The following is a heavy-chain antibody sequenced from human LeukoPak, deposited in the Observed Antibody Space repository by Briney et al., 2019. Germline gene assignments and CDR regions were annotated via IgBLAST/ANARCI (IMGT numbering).Heavy chain of an antibody. V-gene: IGHV5-51*01. D-gene: IGHD3-22*01. CDR1: GYMSSDYW. CDR3: ARLYYYDNSGNYYSAFDI. Sequence: GESLKISCKGSGYMSSDYWIGWARQMPGRGLEWMGIIYPGDSGTRYSPSFQGQVTISADKSITTAYLQWSSLKASDTAMYYCARLYYYDNSGNYYSAFDIWGQGTMITVSS. CDR2: IYPGDSGT. J-gene: IGHJ3*02.